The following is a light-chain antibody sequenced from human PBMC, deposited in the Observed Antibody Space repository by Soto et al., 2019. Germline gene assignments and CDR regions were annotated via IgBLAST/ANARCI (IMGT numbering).Light chain of an antibody. V-gene: IGKV3-15*01. CDR2: RAS. Sequence: EIEMTQSPATLSVSPGERATLSCRASQSISSDLAWYQQKPGQTPRLLIYRASTRATGIPARFSGSGSGTEFTLTISSLQSEDFAVYYCQQYNNWPVFGGGTKVEIK. CDR1: QSISSD. CDR3: QQYNNWPV. J-gene: IGKJ4*01.